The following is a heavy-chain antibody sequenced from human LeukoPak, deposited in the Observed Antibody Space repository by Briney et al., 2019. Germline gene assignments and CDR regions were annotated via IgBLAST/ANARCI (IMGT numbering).Heavy chain of an antibody. D-gene: IGHD3-22*01. J-gene: IGHJ4*02. CDR2: IIPIFGTA. CDR3: ARGNSSGYYHFDY. Sequence: SVKVSCKASGGTFSSYAISWVRQAPGQGLEWMGGIIPIFGTANYAQKFQGRVTITADESTSTAYMELSSLRSEDTAVYYCARGNSSGYYHFDYWGQGTLVTVSS. V-gene: IGHV1-69*13. CDR1: GGTFSSYA.